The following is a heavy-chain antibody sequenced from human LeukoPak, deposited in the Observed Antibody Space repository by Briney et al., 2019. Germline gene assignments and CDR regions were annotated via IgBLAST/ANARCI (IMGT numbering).Heavy chain of an antibody. Sequence: PGRSLRLSCAASGFTFDDYAMHWVRQAPGKGLEWVSGISWNSGSIGYADSVKGRFTISRDNAKNSLYLQMNSLRAEDTAVYYCARGDSPDYGDYQHLDYWGQGTLVTVFS. D-gene: IGHD4-17*01. CDR1: GFTFDDYA. CDR3: ARGDSPDYGDYQHLDY. V-gene: IGHV3-9*01. CDR2: ISWNSGSI. J-gene: IGHJ4*02.